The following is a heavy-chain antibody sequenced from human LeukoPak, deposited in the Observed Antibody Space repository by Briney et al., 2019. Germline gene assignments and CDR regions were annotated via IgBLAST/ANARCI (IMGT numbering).Heavy chain of an antibody. CDR3: ARGLRRYGDYTNWFDP. CDR1: GGSISSSSYY. CDR2: IYYSGST. V-gene: IGHV4-39*01. D-gene: IGHD4-17*01. Sequence: PSETLSLTSTVSGGSISSSSYYWGWIRQPPGKGLEWIGSIYYSGSTYYNPSLKSRVTISVDTSKNQFSLKLSSVTAADTAVYYCARGLRRYGDYTNWFDPWGQGTLVTVSS. J-gene: IGHJ5*02.